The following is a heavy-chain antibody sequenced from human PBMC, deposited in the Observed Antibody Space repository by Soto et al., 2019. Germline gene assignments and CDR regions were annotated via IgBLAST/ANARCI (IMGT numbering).Heavy chain of an antibody. CDR2: INPNNDGT. J-gene: IGHJ5*02. CDR3: ARDDREFSGFDP. CDR1: GNTFTGYY. D-gene: IGHD3-22*01. Sequence: AAVKVSCKASGNTFTGYYIHWVRQAPGQGLEWMGWINPNNDGTTYAEKFQGWVTMTRDTSISTAYMELSRLRSDDTAVYYCARDDREFSGFDPWGQGTLVTVSS. V-gene: IGHV1-2*04.